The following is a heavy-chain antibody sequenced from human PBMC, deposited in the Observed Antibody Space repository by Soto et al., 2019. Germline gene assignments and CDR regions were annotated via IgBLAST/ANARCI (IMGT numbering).Heavy chain of an antibody. CDR1: GGTFSNYA. J-gene: IGHJ2*01. D-gene: IGHD6-19*01. V-gene: IGHV1-69*12. Sequence: QVQLVQSGAEVKKPGSSVKVSCKASGGTFSNYAISWVRQAPGQGLECMGGIIPIFGTANYAQKFQGRVTITAVVTMSTAYMELSRLRSEDTAVYYCAQTLGLAVAGPGRFDLWGRGTLVTVS. CDR2: IIPIFGTA. CDR3: AQTLGLAVAGPGRFDL.